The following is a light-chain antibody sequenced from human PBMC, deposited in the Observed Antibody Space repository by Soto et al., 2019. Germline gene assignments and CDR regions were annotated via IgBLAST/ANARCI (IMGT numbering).Light chain of an antibody. CDR1: QSLLHSDGKTY. Sequence: DIVMTQTPISLSVTPGQPTSISCKSSQSLLHSDGKTYLSWYLQKPGQPPQLLISEVSNRFSGVPDRFSSSGSGTDFTLKISRVEADDVGVYYCMQSLELPRTFGQGTKVEIK. V-gene: IGKV2D-29*01. J-gene: IGKJ1*01. CDR3: MQSLELPRT. CDR2: EVS.